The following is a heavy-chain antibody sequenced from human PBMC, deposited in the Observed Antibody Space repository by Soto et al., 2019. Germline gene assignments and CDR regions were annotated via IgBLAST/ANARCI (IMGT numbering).Heavy chain of an antibody. D-gene: IGHD3-10*01. Sequence: QITLEESGPTLLKPTQTLTLTCTFSGFTLNTSGVRVDWIRQPPGKALEWLALIYWDGDKRYSPSLKSRLTITKDTSNTQVVLSLTNMDPADTATYICVHAIKGSGSYYKGYFFDSGGQGTLFIVSS. CDR1: GFTLNTSGVR. V-gene: IGHV2-5*02. CDR3: VHAIKGSGSYYKGYFFDS. J-gene: IGHJ4*02. CDR2: IYWDGDK.